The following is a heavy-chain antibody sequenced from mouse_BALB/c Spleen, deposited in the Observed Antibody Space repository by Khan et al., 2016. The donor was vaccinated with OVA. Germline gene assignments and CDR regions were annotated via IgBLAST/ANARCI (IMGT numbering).Heavy chain of an antibody. Sequence: EVQLQESGAELVKPGASVKLSCTASGFNIKDTYMHWVKQRPEQGLEWIGRIDPANGNTKYDPTFQGKATITADTSSNTAYPQLSSLTSEDNAVYYGARKKSWGQGTTLKVSS. J-gene: IGHJ2*01. CDR1: GFNIKDTY. D-gene: IGHD1-3*01. CDR2: IDPANGNT. V-gene: IGHV14-3*02. CDR3: ARKKS.